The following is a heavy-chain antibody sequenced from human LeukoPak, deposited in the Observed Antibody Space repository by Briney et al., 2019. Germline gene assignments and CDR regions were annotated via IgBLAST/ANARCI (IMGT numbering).Heavy chain of an antibody. J-gene: IGHJ4*02. CDR1: GYTFTSYG. CDR3: AVEGYYGSGSYSAPGY. V-gene: IGHV1-18*01. D-gene: IGHD3-10*01. CDR2: ISTYNGNT. Sequence: ASVKVSCKASGYTFTSYGISWVRQAPGQGLEWMGWISTYNGNTNYAQRVQGRVTMTTDTSTSTAYMELRSLRSDDAAVYYSAVEGYYGSGSYSAPGYWGQGSLVTVSA.